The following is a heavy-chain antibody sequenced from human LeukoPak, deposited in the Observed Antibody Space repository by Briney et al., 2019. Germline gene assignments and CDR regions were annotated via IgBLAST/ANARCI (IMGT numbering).Heavy chain of an antibody. V-gene: IGHV4-34*01. CDR1: GGSFSGYY. CDR2: IYYSGST. Sequence: SETLSLTCAVYGGSFSGYYWSWIRQPPGKGLEWIGSIYYSGSTYYNPSLKSRVTISVDTSKNQFSLKLSSVTAADTAVYYCASVRRPLYYYYMDVWGKGTTVTVSS. CDR3: ASVRRPLYYYYMDV. J-gene: IGHJ6*03.